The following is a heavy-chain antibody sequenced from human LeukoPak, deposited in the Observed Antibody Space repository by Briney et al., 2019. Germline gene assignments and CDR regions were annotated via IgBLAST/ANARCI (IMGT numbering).Heavy chain of an antibody. V-gene: IGHV1-46*01. CDR3: ARATKSNLWVDYYYGMDV. J-gene: IGHJ6*02. D-gene: IGHD3-10*01. CDR1: GYTFTSYY. CDR2: INPSGGST. Sequence: ASVKVSCKASGYTFTSYYMHWVRQAPGQGLEWMGIINPSGGSTSYAQKFQGRVTMTRDTSMSTVYMELSSLRSEDTAVYYCARATKSNLWVDYYYGMDVWGQGTTVTVSS.